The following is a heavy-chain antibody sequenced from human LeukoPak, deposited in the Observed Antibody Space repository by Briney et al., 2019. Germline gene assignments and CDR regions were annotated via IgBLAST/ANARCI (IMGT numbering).Heavy chain of an antibody. CDR3: AKDTWLVAVGIQVFDY. V-gene: IGHV3-7*03. CDR1: GFSFSSYW. Sequence: GGSLRLSCVASGFSFSSYWMSWVRQAPGKGLEWVANIKEDGNEKNYVDSVKGRFTISRDNAKSSVYLQMNSLRAEDTAMYYCAKDTWLVAVGIQVFDYWGQGILVTVSS. CDR2: IKEDGNEK. D-gene: IGHD6-19*01. J-gene: IGHJ4*02.